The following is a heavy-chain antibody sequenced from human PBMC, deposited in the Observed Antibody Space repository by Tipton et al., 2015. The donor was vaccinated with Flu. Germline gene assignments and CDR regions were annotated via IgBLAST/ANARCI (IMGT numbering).Heavy chain of an antibody. CDR1: GGSISSYY. D-gene: IGHD3-22*01. Sequence: TLFLTCTVSGGSISSYYWSWIRQPPGKGLEWIGYIYYSGSTNYNPSLKSRVTISVDTSKNQFSLKLSSVTAADTAVYYCARVTFITMMVVVQERRDWYFDLWGRGPRVTVSS. J-gene: IGHJ2*01. CDR3: ARVTFITMMVVVQERRDWYFDL. CDR2: IYYSGST. V-gene: IGHV4-59*01.